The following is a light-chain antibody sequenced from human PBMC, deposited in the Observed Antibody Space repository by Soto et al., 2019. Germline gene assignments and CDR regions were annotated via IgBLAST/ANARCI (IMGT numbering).Light chain of an antibody. CDR3: QVWDNSTDHVV. Sequence: SYELTQPPSVSVAPGQTARITCGGDNIGTKSVHWYQQRPGQAPVLVVYDDSDRPSRIPERFSGSNSGNTATLTISRVEAVDEADFYCQVWDNSTDHVVFVGGTKLTVL. J-gene: IGLJ2*01. CDR2: DDS. CDR1: NIGTKS. V-gene: IGLV3-21*02.